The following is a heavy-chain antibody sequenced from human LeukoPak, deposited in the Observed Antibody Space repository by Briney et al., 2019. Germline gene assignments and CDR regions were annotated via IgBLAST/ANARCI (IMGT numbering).Heavy chain of an antibody. CDR2: LSGSGGST. D-gene: IGHD3-9*01. J-gene: IGHJ5*02. Sequence: GGYLRFSCAASGFTFSSYAMSRVRQAPGKGLEWVSALSGSGGSTYYADSVKGRFTISRDNSKNTLYLQMNSLRAEDTAVYYCAKDSDDILTGLNWFDPWGQGTLVTVSS. CDR1: GFTFSSYA. V-gene: IGHV3-23*01. CDR3: AKDSDDILTGLNWFDP.